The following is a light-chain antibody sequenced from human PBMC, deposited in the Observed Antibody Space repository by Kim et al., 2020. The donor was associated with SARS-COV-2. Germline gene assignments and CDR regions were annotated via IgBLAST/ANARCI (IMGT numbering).Light chain of an antibody. CDR1: QSISSH. Sequence: DIQMTQSPSSLSASVGDRVTITCRTTQSISSHLNWYQQKPGRAPKLLISAASTLQGGVPSRFSGGGSETDFTLTISSLQPEDFATYFCQQSYITPFTFGPGTKVDIK. CDR2: AAS. CDR3: QQSYITPFT. V-gene: IGKV1-39*01. J-gene: IGKJ3*01.